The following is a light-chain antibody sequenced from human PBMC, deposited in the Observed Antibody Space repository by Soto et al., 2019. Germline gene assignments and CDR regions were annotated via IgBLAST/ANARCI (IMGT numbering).Light chain of an antibody. CDR1: QSVSSY. J-gene: IGKJ1*01. CDR2: DAS. CDR3: QQRSNWPRT. Sequence: EIVLTQSPATLSLSPGERATLSCRASQSVSSYLAWYQQKPGQAPRLLIYDASNRATGIPARFRGSGSGTDFTLTISSLEPEDFAVYYCQQRSNWPRTFGQGTKVELK. V-gene: IGKV3-11*01.